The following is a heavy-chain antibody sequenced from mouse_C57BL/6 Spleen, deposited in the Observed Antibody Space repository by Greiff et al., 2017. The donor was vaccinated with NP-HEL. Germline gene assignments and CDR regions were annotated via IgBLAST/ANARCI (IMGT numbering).Heavy chain of an antibody. CDR2: FYPGSGSI. CDR1: GYTFTEYT. J-gene: IGHJ3*01. CDR3: ARHEEGLLRYSGLSY. V-gene: IGHV1-62-2*01. D-gene: IGHD1-1*01. Sequence: VQLKESGAELVKPGASVKLSCKASGYTFTEYTIHWVKQRPGQGLEWIGWFYPGSGSITYNEKFKDKATLTADKSSSTVYMEISRLTSEDSAVYFGARHEEGLLRYSGLSYWGQGTLVTVSA.